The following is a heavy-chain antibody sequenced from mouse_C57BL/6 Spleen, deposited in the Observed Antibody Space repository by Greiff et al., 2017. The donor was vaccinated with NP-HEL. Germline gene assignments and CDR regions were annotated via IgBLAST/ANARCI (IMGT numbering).Heavy chain of an antibody. CDR1: GFSLTSYG. CDR2: IWSDGST. J-gene: IGHJ3*01. D-gene: IGHD2-4*01. Sequence: VMLVESGPGLVAPSQSLSITCTVSGFSLTSYGVHWVRQPPGKGLEWLVVIWSDGSTTYNSALKSRLSISKDNSKSQVFLKMNSLQTDDTAMYYCARHEDYDYDVGFAYWGQGTLVTVSA. V-gene: IGHV2-6-1*01. CDR3: ARHEDYDYDVGFAY.